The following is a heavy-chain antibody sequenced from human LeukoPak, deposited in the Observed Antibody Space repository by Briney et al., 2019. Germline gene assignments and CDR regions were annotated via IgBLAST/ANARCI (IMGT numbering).Heavy chain of an antibody. CDR3: ARDRLHYGEYEKTLDY. Sequence: TGGSLRLSCAASGFTFSSYSMTWVRQAPGEGLEWVSYITYSSSTIYYADSVKGRFTISRDNAKNSLYLQMNSLRVDDTAVYYCARDRLHYGEYEKTLDYWGQGTLVTVSS. V-gene: IGHV3-48*01. D-gene: IGHD4-17*01. J-gene: IGHJ4*02. CDR2: ITYSSSTI. CDR1: GFTFSSYS.